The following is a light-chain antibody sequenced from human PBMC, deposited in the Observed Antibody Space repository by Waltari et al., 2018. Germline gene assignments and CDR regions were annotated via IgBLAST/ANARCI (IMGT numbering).Light chain of an antibody. V-gene: IGLV2-23*01. CDR3: CSYAGSSTVK. Sequence: QSALTQPASVSGSPGQSITISCTGTSSDVGSYKLVSWYQPHPGKAPRLMITADSHRPSGSSNRSSASKSGNTASLTISGLQAEDEAAYYCCSYAGSSTVKFGEGTYLTVL. CDR1: SSDVGSYKL. CDR2: ADS. J-gene: IGLJ2*01.